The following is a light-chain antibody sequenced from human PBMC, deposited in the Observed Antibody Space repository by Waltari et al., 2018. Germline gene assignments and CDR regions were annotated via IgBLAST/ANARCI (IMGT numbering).Light chain of an antibody. J-gene: IGKJ1*01. CDR2: GAS. V-gene: IGKV1-12*01. CDR3: QQLKSLPWT. Sequence: DIQMTQSPSAVAASIGDEVTITCRASQGVSSRIAWYQQRTGQAPSLLIYGASSLQSGVPARFSGSGSGTEFNLTISSLHREDLATYYCQQLKSLPWTSGRGTKVEV. CDR1: QGVSSR.